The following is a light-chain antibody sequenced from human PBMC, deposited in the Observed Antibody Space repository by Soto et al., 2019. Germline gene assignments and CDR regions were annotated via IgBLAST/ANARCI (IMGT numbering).Light chain of an antibody. Sequence: EIVMPQSPATLSLSPGERAILSCRASQSVSSYLAWYQQKPGQAPRLLIYDASNRATGIPARFSGSGSGTDFTLTISSLEPEDYAVYYCQQRSNWPPSFGQGTRLE. V-gene: IGKV3-11*01. CDR2: DAS. CDR3: QQRSNWPPS. CDR1: QSVSSY. J-gene: IGKJ5*01.